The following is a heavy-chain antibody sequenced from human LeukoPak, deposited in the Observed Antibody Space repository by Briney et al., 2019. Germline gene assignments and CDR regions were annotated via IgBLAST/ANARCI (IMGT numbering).Heavy chain of an antibody. CDR3: ARDPYCSSSSCYTGGAFDI. CDR1: GFTFSSYW. CDR2: INSDGSST. J-gene: IGHJ3*02. D-gene: IGHD2-2*02. V-gene: IGHV3-74*01. Sequence: GESLRLSCAATGFTFSSYWMHWVRQAPGKGLVWVPRINSDGSSTSYADSVKGRFTISRDNAKNTLYLQMNSLRADDTAVYYCARDPYCSSSSCYTGGAFDIGGQGTMVTVSS.